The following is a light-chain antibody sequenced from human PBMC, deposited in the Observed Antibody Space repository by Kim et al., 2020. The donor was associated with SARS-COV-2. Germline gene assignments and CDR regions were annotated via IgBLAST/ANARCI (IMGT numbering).Light chain of an antibody. V-gene: IGKV3-20*01. J-gene: IGKJ1*01. CDR3: QQYGNSPRT. CDR2: RAS. Sequence: SPGERAPLSCRASQSVSSNLLSWYQQKPGQAPRLLISRASRRATGIPDRFSGSGSGTDFTLTICRLGPEDFAVYYCQQYGNSPRTFGQGTKVDIK. CDR1: QSVSSNL.